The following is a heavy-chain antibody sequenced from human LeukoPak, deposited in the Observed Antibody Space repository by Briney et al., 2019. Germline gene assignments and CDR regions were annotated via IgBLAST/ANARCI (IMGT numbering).Heavy chain of an antibody. CDR3: AKGGFLEWLLSIFYY. Sequence: PGGSLRLSCAEPGFTFTSCAMTSVRQAPGKGLEWVSAISGSGGSTYYADSVKGRFTISRDNSKNTLYLQMNSLRAEDTAVYYCAKGGFLEWLLSIFYYWGQGTLVTVSS. CDR1: GFTFTSCA. V-gene: IGHV3-23*01. D-gene: IGHD3-3*01. CDR2: ISGSGGST. J-gene: IGHJ4*02.